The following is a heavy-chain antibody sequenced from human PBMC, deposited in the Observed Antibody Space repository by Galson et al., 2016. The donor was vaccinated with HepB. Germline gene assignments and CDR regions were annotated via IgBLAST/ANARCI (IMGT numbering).Heavy chain of an antibody. CDR3: ARGPPEGFTSGTCYIGAFDI. Sequence: QPPGKGLEWIGYRYNSGNSYYNPSLRSRITISLDTSKNQFSLKLNSVTSADTAVYYCARGPPEGFTSGTCYIGAFDIWGQGTIGTVSS. V-gene: IGHV4-30-4*01. D-gene: IGHD5-12*01. J-gene: IGHJ3*02. CDR2: RYNSGNS.